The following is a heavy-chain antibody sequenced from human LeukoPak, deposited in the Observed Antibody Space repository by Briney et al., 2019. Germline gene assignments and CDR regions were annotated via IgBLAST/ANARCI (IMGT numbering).Heavy chain of an antibody. V-gene: IGHV1-2*02. Sequence: ASVKVSCKASGYTFTGYYMHWVRQAPGQGLEWMGWINPNSGGTNYAQKFQGRVTMTRDTSISTAYMELSRLRSDDTAVYYCARAGTASIAAAGIWYFDLWGRGTLVTVSS. D-gene: IGHD6-13*01. J-gene: IGHJ2*01. CDR3: ARAGTASIAAAGIWYFDL. CDR1: GYTFTGYY. CDR2: INPNSGGT.